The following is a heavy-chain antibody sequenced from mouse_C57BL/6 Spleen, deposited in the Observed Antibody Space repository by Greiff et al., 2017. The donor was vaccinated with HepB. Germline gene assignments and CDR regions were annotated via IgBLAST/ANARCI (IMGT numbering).Heavy chain of an antibody. J-gene: IGHJ3*01. V-gene: IGHV1-69*01. CDR2: IDPSDSYT. CDR1: GYTFTSYW. Sequence: QVQLQQPGAELVMPGASVKLSCKASGYTFTSYWMHWVKQRPGQGLEWIGEIDPSDSYTNYNQKFKGKSTLTVDKSSSTAYVQVSSLTSEDSAVYYCATSSFAYWGQGTLVTVSA. CDR3: ATSSFAY.